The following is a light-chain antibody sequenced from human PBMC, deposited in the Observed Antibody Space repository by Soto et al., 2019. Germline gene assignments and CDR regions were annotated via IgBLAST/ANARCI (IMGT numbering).Light chain of an antibody. CDR1: SSDVGRYNY. Sequence: QSALTQPRSVSGSPGQSVTISCTGTSSDVGRYNYVSWYQQHPGKAPKLMIYDVTTRPSGVPDRFFGSKSGNTASLTISGLQAEDEADYYCCSYAGIYSLLFGGGTKLTVL. J-gene: IGLJ2*01. CDR3: CSYAGIYSLL. V-gene: IGLV2-11*01. CDR2: DVT.